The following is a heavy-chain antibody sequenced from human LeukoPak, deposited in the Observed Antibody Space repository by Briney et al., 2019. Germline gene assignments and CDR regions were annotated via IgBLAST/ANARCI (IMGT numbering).Heavy chain of an antibody. J-gene: IGHJ4*02. CDR2: ISDSGGST. CDR3: AKAYDLWSGYPLFDF. V-gene: IGHV3-23*01. D-gene: IGHD3-3*01. Sequence: PGGSLRLSCAASGFSFYSYVMSWVHQAPGKGLEWVSGISDSGGSTYYADSVKGRFTLSRDNSKNMLYLQMNSLRAEDTAVYYCAKAYDLWSGYPLFDFWGQGTLVTVSS. CDR1: GFSFYSYV.